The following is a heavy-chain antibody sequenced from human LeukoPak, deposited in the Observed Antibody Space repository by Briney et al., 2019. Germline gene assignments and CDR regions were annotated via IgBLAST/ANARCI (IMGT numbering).Heavy chain of an antibody. CDR1: GFTFSSYT. V-gene: IGHV3-9*01. J-gene: IGHJ5*02. CDR2: ISWNSGSI. Sequence: QTGGSLRLSCAASGFTFSSYTINWVRQAPGKGLEWVSGISWNSGSIGYADSVKGRFTISRDNAKNSLYLQMNSLRAEDTALYYCAKDIVAFNIVVVPVLNWFDPWGQGTLVTVSS. D-gene: IGHD2-2*01. CDR3: AKDIVAFNIVVVPVLNWFDP.